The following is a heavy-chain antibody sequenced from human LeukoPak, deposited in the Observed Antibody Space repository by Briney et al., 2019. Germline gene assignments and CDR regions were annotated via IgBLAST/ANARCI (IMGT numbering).Heavy chain of an antibody. CDR3: TRALPLRYSGYDKGDY. J-gene: IGHJ4*02. Sequence: GGSLRLSCTASGFTFGDYAMSWFRQAPGKGLEWVGFIRSKAYGGTTEYAASVKGRFTISRDDSKSIAYLQMNSLKTEDTAVYYCTRALPLRYSGYDKGDYWGQGTLVTVSS. V-gene: IGHV3-49*03. CDR1: GFTFGDYA. D-gene: IGHD5-12*01. CDR2: IRSKAYGGTT.